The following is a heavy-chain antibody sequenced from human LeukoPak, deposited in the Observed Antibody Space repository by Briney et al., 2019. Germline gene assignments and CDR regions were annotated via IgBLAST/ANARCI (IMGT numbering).Heavy chain of an antibody. CDR2: IYYSGST. V-gene: IGHV4-39*07. CDR3: ARDDSYSYSSSWYQY. D-gene: IGHD6-13*01. CDR1: GGSISSSSYY. J-gene: IGHJ4*02. Sequence: SETLSLTCTVSGGSISSSSYYWGWIRQPPGKGLEWIGSIYYSGSTYYNPSLKSRVTISVDTSKNQFSLKLSSVTAADTAVYYCARDDSYSYSSSWYQYWGQGTLVTVSS.